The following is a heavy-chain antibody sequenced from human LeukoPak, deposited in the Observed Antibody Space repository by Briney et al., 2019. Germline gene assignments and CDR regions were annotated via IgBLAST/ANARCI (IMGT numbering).Heavy chain of an antibody. CDR2: INWNGGST. CDR1: GFTVSSNY. Sequence: GGSLRLSCAASGFTVSSNYMSWVRQAPGKGLEWVSGINWNGGSTGYADSVKGRFTISRDNAKNSLYLQMNSLRAEDTALYYCARAREYSSSKVWYYYYMDVWGKGTTVTVSS. J-gene: IGHJ6*03. V-gene: IGHV3-20*04. D-gene: IGHD6-6*01. CDR3: ARAREYSSSKVWYYYYMDV.